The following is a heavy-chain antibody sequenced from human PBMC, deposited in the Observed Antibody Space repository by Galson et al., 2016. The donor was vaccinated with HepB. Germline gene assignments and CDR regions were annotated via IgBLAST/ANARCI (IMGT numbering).Heavy chain of an antibody. CDR2: IIPMFGTA. Sequence: SVKVSCKASGGTFSSYAINWVRQAPGQGVEWMGGIIPMFGTANYAQKFQGRVTISADESTSTANMELSRLRSEDTAVYICAAGTGPLTGSFPHWFFDLWGRGTLVTVSS. J-gene: IGHJ2*01. D-gene: IGHD3-9*01. CDR1: GGTFSSYA. V-gene: IGHV1-69*13. CDR3: AAGTGPLTGSFPHWFFDL.